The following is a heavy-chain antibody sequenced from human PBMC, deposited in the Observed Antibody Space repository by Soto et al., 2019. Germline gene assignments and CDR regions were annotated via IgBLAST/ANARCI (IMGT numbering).Heavy chain of an antibody. CDR1: GYSFTSYW. CDR3: ARVYPSSSWSDGLGGYYGMDV. Sequence: PGESLKISCKGSGYSFTSYWIDWVRQMPGKGLEWMGIIYPGDSVTRYSPSFQGQVTISADKSISTAYLQWSSLKASDTAMYYCARVYPSSSWSDGLGGYYGMDVWGQGTAVTVSS. V-gene: IGHV5-51*01. CDR2: IYPGDSVT. J-gene: IGHJ6*02. D-gene: IGHD6-13*01.